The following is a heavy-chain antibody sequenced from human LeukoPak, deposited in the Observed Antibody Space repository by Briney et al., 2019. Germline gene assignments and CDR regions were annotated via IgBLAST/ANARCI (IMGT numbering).Heavy chain of an antibody. CDR3: ARGRRKLLRFLEWFRFDY. Sequence: SETLSLTCAVYGGSFSGYYWSWIRQPPGKGLEWIGEINHSGSTNYNPSLQSRVTISVDPCKNQFSLKLSSVTAADTAVYYCARGRRKLLRFLEWFRFDYWGQGTLVTVSS. J-gene: IGHJ4*02. CDR1: GGSFSGYY. D-gene: IGHD3-3*01. CDR2: INHSGST. V-gene: IGHV4-34*01.